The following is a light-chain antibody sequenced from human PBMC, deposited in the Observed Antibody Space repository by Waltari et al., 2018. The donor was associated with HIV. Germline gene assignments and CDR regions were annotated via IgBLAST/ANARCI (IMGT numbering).Light chain of an antibody. CDR3: LLSYSGTWV. CDR1: TGVVTSGHY. V-gene: IGLV7-46*01. CDR2: DTS. J-gene: IGLJ3*02. Sequence: QAVVTQEPSLTVSPGGTVTLTCGSSTGVVTSGHYPYWFQHKPGQAPKTLICDTSDKHSWTPVRFSGSLLGGKAALTLSGAQLEDDAIYYCLLSYSGTWVFGGGTKLTVL.